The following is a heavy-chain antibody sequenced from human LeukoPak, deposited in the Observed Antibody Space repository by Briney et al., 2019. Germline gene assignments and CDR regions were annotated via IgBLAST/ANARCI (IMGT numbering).Heavy chain of an antibody. CDR2: INSDGSST. J-gene: IGHJ4*02. Sequence: GGSLRLSCAASGFTFSSYWMHWVRQAPGEGLVWVSRINSDGSSTSYADSVKGRFTISRDNAKNTLYLKMNSLRAEDTAVYYCARSPYDDYSFDYWGQGTLVTVSS. CDR1: GFTFSSYW. V-gene: IGHV3-74*01. CDR3: ARSPYDDYSFDY. D-gene: IGHD4-17*01.